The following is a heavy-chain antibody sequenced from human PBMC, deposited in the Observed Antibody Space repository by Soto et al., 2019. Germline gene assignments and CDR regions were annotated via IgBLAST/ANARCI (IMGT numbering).Heavy chain of an antibody. D-gene: IGHD1-26*01. Sequence: ASVKVSCKASGYTFTSYAMHWVRQAPGQRLEWMGWINAGNGNTKYSQKFQERVTITRDMSTSTAYMELRSLRSDDTAVYYCARDAAVGLFDYWGQGTLVTVSS. V-gene: IGHV1-3*01. CDR1: GYTFTSYA. CDR3: ARDAAVGLFDY. CDR2: INAGNGNT. J-gene: IGHJ4*02.